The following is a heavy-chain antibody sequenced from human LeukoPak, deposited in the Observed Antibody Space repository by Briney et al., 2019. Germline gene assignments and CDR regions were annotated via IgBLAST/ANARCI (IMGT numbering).Heavy chain of an antibody. J-gene: IGHJ4*02. CDR3: ARGYDSSAYYPFNY. D-gene: IGHD3-22*01. CDR2: ISDSGST. CDR1: GESLSNHD. V-gene: IGHV4-59*11. Sequence: SDSLPLTCVVSGESLSNHDESWIRESPGRGLEWMGYISDSGSTNYNPSLKSRVTISVDTSKNQFSLMLSSVTAADTAVYYCARGYDSSAYYPFNYWGQGTLVTVSS.